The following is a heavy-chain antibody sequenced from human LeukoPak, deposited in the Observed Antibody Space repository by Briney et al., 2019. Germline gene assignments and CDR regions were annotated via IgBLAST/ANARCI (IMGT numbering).Heavy chain of an antibody. V-gene: IGHV3-33*01. Sequence: PGGSLRLSCAASGFTFSGYAIHWVRQAPGKGLEWVAVIWYDGSDKYYADAVKGRFTISRDNSKNTVYLEMNSLRAEDTAVYYCATPLPTGSWVFDYWGQGTLVTVSS. CDR2: IWYDGSDK. CDR1: GFTFSGYA. J-gene: IGHJ4*02. D-gene: IGHD6-13*01. CDR3: ATPLPTGSWVFDY.